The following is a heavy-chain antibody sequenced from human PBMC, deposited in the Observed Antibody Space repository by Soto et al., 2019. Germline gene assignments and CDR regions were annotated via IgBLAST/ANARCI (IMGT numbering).Heavy chain of an antibody. V-gene: IGHV3-74*01. D-gene: IGHD3-3*01. CDR1: GFTFSSYW. Sequence: GGSLRLSCAASGFTFSSYWMHWVRQAPGKGLVWVSRINSDGSSTSYADSVKGRFTISRDNAKNTLYLQMNSLRAEDTAVYYCARRGVVVKAPFDYWGQGTLVTVSS. J-gene: IGHJ4*02. CDR2: INSDGSST. CDR3: ARRGVVVKAPFDY.